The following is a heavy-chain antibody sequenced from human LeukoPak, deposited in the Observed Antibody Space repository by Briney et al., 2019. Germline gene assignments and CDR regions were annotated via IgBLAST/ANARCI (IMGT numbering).Heavy chain of an antibody. D-gene: IGHD3-3*01. J-gene: IGHJ4*02. CDR1: GFTFRSYE. V-gene: IGHV3-48*03. Sequence: PGGSLRLSCEDSGFTFRSYEMNWVWQAPGKGLEWIAYLSSSGSAFSYADSVKGRFTIARDNAKNSVYLEMNSLRADDTAVYYCARSARLMKGVVEVTALDDWGQGTLVTVSS. CDR3: ARSARLMKGVVEVTALDD. CDR2: LSSSGSAF.